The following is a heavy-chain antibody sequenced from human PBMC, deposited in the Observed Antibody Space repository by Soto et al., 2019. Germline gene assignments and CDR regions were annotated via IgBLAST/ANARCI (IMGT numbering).Heavy chain of an antibody. CDR1: GFTFSSYS. J-gene: IGHJ4*02. Sequence: GGSLRLSCAASGFTFSSYSMNWVRQAPGKGLEWVSSISSSGAYIYYADSVRGRFTISRDNTKNSLFLQMNSLRAEDSAVYYCANEPHNWGQGTLVTVSS. CDR2: ISSSGAYI. CDR3: ANEPHN. V-gene: IGHV3-21*01.